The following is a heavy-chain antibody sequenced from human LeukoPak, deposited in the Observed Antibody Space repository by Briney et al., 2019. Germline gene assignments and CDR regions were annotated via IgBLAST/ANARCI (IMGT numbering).Heavy chain of an antibody. J-gene: IGHJ4*02. V-gene: IGHV3-23*01. CDR1: GFTFTTYA. Sequence: GGSLRLSCEASGFTFTTYALSWVRQAPGKGLEWVSVISGSRDSTYYADSVKGRFTISRDNSKNTLYLEVNSLRAEDTAVYYCAKGNNDFWSGYPRLSYFDYWGQGTLVTVSS. D-gene: IGHD3-3*01. CDR2: ISGSRDST. CDR3: AKGNNDFWSGYPRLSYFDY.